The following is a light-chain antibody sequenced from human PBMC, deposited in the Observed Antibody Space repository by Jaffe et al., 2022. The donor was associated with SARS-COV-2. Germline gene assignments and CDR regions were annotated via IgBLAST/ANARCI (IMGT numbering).Light chain of an antibody. CDR2: AAS. CDR3: QQSYSTPLT. Sequence: DIQMTQSPSSLSASVGDRVTITCRASQSISSYLNWYQEKPGKAPKLLIYAASSLQGGVPLRFSGSGSGTEFTLTISSLQPEDFATYYCQQSYSTPLTFGGGTKVEIK. J-gene: IGKJ4*01. V-gene: IGKV1-39*01. CDR1: QSISSY.